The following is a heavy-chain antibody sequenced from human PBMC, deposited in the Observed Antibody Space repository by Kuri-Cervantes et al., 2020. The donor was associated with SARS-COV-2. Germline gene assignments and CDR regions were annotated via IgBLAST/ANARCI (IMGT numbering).Heavy chain of an antibody. D-gene: IGHD3-3*01. CDR1: GFTFGDYA. Sequence: GGSLRLSCTASGFTFGDYAMSWVRQAPGKGLEWVGFIRSKAYGGTTEYAASVKGRFTISRDDSKNTLYLQMNSLKTEDTAVYYCTTDGNDFWSGYYENFDYWGQGTLVTVSS. CDR2: IRSKAYGGTT. V-gene: IGHV3-49*04. CDR3: TTDGNDFWSGYYENFDY. J-gene: IGHJ4*02.